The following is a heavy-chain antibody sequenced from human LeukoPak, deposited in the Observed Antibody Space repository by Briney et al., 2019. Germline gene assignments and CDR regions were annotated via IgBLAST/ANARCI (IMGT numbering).Heavy chain of an antibody. V-gene: IGHV1-2*02. Sequence: ASVKVSCKASGYTFTGYYMHWVRQAPGQGLEWMGWINPNSGGTNYAQKFQGRVTMTRDTSISTAYMELSRLRSDDTAVYYCARSQCSSTICYDWFDPWGQGTLVTVSS. CDR2: INPNSGGT. D-gene: IGHD2-2*01. CDR3: ARSQCSSTICYDWFDP. J-gene: IGHJ5*02. CDR1: GYTFTGYY.